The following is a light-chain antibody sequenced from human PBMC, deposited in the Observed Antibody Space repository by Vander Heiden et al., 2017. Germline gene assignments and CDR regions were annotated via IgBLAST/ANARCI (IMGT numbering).Light chain of an antibody. CDR2: DAS. CDR1: QSVSTY. J-gene: IGKJ3*01. CDR3: QQRSIWPRGT. V-gene: IGKV3-11*01. Sequence: EIVLTQSPATLSLSPGERATLSCRASQSVSTYITWYQQKPGQAPRLLISDASNRATGIPARFSGSGSGTDFTLTISSREPEDFAVYYCQQRSIWPRGTFGHGTKVDIK.